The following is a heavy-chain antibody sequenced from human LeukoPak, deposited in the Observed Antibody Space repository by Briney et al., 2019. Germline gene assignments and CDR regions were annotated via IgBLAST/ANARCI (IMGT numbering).Heavy chain of an antibody. V-gene: IGHV4-38-2*01. D-gene: IGHD3/OR15-3a*01. CDR3: ARTAQYGLSYFDY. CDR1: GYSTSSGYY. J-gene: IGHJ4*02. CDR2: IYHSGST. Sequence: PSETLSLTCAVSGYSTSSGYYWGWIRQPPGKGLEWIGGIYHSGSTHYNPSLKSRVTISVDTSKNQFSLKVSSVTAADTAVYYCARTAQYGLSYFDYWGQGTLVTVSS.